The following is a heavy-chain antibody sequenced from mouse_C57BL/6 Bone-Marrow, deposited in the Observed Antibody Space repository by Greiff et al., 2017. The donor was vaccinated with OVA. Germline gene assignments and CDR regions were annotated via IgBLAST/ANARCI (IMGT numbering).Heavy chain of an antibody. J-gene: IGHJ2*01. Sequence: EVQVVESGGGLVQPGGSLKLSCAASGFTFSDYGMAWVRQAPRKGPEWVAFISNLAYSIYYADTVTGRFPISRENAKNTLYLEMSSLRSEDTAMYYCARHDGYYGFDYWGQGTTLTVSS. CDR1: GFTFSDYG. D-gene: IGHD2-3*01. CDR3: ARHDGYYGFDY. V-gene: IGHV5-15*01. CDR2: ISNLAYSI.